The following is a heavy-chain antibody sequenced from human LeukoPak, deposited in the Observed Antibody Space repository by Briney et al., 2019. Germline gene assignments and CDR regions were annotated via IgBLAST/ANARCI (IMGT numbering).Heavy chain of an antibody. CDR3: AREGKGAEFDY. CDR1: GFTFSSYW. V-gene: IGHV3-74*01. Sequence: GGSLRLSCAASGFTFSSYWMHWVRQAPGKGLVWVSRINSDGRSTNYADSVKGRFTISRDNAKNTLYLQMNSLRAEDTAVYYCAREGKGAEFDYWGQGTLVTVSS. J-gene: IGHJ4*02. CDR2: INSDGRST. D-gene: IGHD3-10*01.